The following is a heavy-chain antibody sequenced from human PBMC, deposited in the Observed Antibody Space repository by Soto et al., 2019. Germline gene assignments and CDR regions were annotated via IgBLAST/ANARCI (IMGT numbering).Heavy chain of an antibody. CDR1: GFTFSDYY. CDR3: AREVTMVRGVIIKIPHWFDP. J-gene: IGHJ5*02. CDR2: ISSSSSYT. Sequence: RGALLVSCAASGFTFSDYYMSWIRQAPGKGLELVSYISSSSSYTNYADSVKGRFTISRDNAKNSLYLQMNSLRAEDTAVCYCAREVTMVRGVIIKIPHWFDPWGQGTMVTGSS. V-gene: IGHV3-11*06. D-gene: IGHD3-10*01.